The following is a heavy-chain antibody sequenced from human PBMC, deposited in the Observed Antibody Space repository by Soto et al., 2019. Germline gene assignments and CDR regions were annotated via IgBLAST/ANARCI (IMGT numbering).Heavy chain of an antibody. Sequence: QVQLVESGGGVVQPGRSLRLSCAASGFTFSSFGMHWVRQAPGKGLEWVAVASYDGSYKYYADSVKGRFTISRDNYKNTLYLQMTSLRAEDTAVYYCAKERSVVATTPDFDYWGQGTLVTVSS. CDR1: GFTFSSFG. J-gene: IGHJ4*02. V-gene: IGHV3-30*18. CDR2: ASYDGSYK. D-gene: IGHD5-12*01. CDR3: AKERSVVATTPDFDY.